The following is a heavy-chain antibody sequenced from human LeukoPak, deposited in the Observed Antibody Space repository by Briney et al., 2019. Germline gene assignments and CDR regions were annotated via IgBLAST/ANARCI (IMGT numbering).Heavy chain of an antibody. CDR1: GFTFSSYSM. CDR2: IYHSGST. CDR3: AGIDPPLYCSGGSCVDY. J-gene: IGHJ4*02. V-gene: IGHV4-4*02. Sequence: GSLRLSCAASGFTFSSYSMNWVRQPPGKGLEWIGEIYHSGSTNYNPSLKSRVTISVDKSKNQFSLKLSSVTAADTAVYYCAGIDPPLYCSGGSCVDYWGQGTLVTVSS. D-gene: IGHD2-15*01.